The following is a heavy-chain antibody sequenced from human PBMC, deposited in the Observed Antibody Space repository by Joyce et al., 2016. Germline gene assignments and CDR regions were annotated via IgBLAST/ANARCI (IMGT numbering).Heavy chain of an antibody. J-gene: IGHJ4*02. Sequence: QVQLQESGPGLVKPSGTLSLTCAVSGASISSSQWWRWVRQSPGKGLEWIGEIYNSGRTNYSPSLKSRVTMSVDKSKNQFSLKLNLMTAADTAVYYCARDVGTTTSPLTDWGQGTLVTVSS. D-gene: IGHD4-17*01. CDR2: IYNSGRT. CDR3: ARDVGTTTSPLTD. V-gene: IGHV4-4*02. CDR1: GASISSSQW.